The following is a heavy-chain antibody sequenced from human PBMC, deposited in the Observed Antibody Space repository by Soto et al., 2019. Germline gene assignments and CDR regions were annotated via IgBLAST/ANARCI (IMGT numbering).Heavy chain of an antibody. J-gene: IGHJ3*02. Sequence: ASVKVSCKASGYRFTSYDINWVRRATGQGLEWMGWMNPNSGNTGYAQKFQGRVTMTRNTSISTAYMELSSLRSEDTAVYYCARAIKYYDILTGLIPDAFDIWGQGTMVTV. D-gene: IGHD3-9*01. V-gene: IGHV1-8*01. CDR3: ARAIKYYDILTGLIPDAFDI. CDR1: GYRFTSYD. CDR2: MNPNSGNT.